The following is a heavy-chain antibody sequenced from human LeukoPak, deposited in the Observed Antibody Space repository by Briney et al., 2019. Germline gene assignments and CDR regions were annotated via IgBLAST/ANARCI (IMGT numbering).Heavy chain of an antibody. CDR2: ISGSDNTV. CDR1: GFIFSSYE. CDR3: AELGITMIGGV. D-gene: IGHD3-10*02. V-gene: IGHV3-48*03. Sequence: GALRLSCAASGFIFSSYEMNWVRQAPGKGLAWVSYISGSDNTVYYADSVKGRFTISRDNARNSLYLQMNNLRAEDTGVYYCAELGITMIGGVWGKGTTITISS. J-gene: IGHJ6*04.